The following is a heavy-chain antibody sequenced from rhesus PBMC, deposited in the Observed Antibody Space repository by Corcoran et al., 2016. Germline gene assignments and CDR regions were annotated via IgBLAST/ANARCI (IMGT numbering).Heavy chain of an antibody. D-gene: IGHD2-2*01. CDR2: ISWNSVTI. Sequence: EVQLVESGGGLVQPGGSLRLSCAASGFTFDDYAMSWVRQAPGKGLEWVSRISWNSVTIYYADSVKGRFTISRDNAKNSLFLQMDRLRAEDTAVYYCTRGPSLAYFDYWGQGVLVTVSS. J-gene: IGHJ4*01. V-gene: IGHV3-134*01. CDR3: TRGPSLAYFDY. CDR1: GFTFDDYA.